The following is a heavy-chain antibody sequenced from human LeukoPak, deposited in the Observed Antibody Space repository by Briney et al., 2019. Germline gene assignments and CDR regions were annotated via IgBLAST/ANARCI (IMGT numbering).Heavy chain of an antibody. CDR3: ATVASSGFDY. D-gene: IGHD3-10*01. V-gene: IGHV3-21*01. J-gene: IGHJ4*02. CDR1: GFTFSSYS. CDR2: ISSSSSYI. Sequence: GGSLRLSCASSGFTFSSYSMNWVRQAPGKGLEWVSSISSSSSYIYYADSVKGRFTISRDNAKNSLYLQMNSLRAEDTAVYYCATVASSGFDYWGQGTLVTVSS.